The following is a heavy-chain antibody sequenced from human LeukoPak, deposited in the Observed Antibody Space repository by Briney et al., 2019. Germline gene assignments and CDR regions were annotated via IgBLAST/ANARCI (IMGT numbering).Heavy chain of an antibody. D-gene: IGHD3-10*01. Sequence: SETLSLTCTVSGGSISRYYWSWIRQPPGKGLEWIGYIYYSGSTNYNPSLKSRATISVDTSKIQFSLKLNSVTAADTAVYYCARHYGPWGQGTLVTVSS. V-gene: IGHV4-59*08. J-gene: IGHJ5*02. CDR2: IYYSGST. CDR3: ARHYGP. CDR1: GGSISRYY.